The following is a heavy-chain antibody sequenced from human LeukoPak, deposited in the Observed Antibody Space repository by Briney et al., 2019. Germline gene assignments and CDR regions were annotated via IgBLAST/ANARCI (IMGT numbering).Heavy chain of an antibody. D-gene: IGHD3-10*01. CDR2: IYYSGST. V-gene: IGHV4-59*01. Sequence: SETLSLTCTVSGGSISGYYWSWIRQPPGRGLEWIGYIYYSGSTNYNPSLKSRVTISVDTSKNQFSLKLSSVTAADTAVYCRTREGSLLWFGELLSPHYYYGMDVWGQGTTVTVSS. CDR1: GGSISGYY. CDR3: TREGSLLWFGELLSPHYYYGMDV. J-gene: IGHJ6*02.